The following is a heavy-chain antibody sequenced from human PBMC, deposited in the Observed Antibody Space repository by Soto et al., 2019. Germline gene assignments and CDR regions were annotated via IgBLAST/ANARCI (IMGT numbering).Heavy chain of an antibody. CDR3: AKVRSAWFFDY. D-gene: IGHD6-19*01. J-gene: IGHJ4*02. CDR2: ISAGGGSA. CDR1: GFTFSSYA. V-gene: IGHV3-23*01. Sequence: EVQLLESGGGLVQPGESLRLSCAASGFTFSSYAMTWVRQAPGKGLEWVSAISAGGGSAYYADSVKGLFTISRDNSKNTLYLQINSLRAEDTAVYYCAKVRSAWFFDYWGQGTLVTVSS.